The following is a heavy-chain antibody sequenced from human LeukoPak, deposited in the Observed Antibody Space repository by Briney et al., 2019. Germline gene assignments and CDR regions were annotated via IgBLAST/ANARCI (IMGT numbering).Heavy chain of an antibody. CDR2: IYYSGST. CDR1: GGSISSSSYY. D-gene: IGHD3-10*01. J-gene: IGHJ4*02. Sequence: SESLSLTCTVSGGSISSSSYYWGWIRQPPGKGLEWIGSIYYSGSTYYNPSLKSRVTISVDTSKNQFSLKLSYVTAADTAVYYCGGGPYGSGSYYGVFHFDYWGQGTLVTVSS. V-gene: IGHV4-39*01. CDR3: GGGPYGSGSYYGVFHFDY.